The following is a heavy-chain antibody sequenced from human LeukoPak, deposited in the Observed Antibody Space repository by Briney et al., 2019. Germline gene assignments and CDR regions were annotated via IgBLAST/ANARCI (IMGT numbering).Heavy chain of an antibody. CDR3: TSLLPLNYVGYFEL. Sequence: HPGGSLRLSCAASGLSLNNHYVHGVRQSPGKGLEWVSYISTTAKTTYYADAVKGRFTISRDNANNLIYLQMNGLRVEDTAVYYCTSLLPLNYVGYFELLGPGTLVTVSS. D-gene: IGHD4-11*01. J-gene: IGHJ5*02. V-gene: IGHV3-48*01. CDR1: GLSLNNHY. CDR2: ISTTAKTT.